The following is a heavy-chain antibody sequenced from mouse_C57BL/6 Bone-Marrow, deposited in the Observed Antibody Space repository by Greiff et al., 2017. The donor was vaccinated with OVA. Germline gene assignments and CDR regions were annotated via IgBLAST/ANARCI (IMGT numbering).Heavy chain of an antibody. CDR1: GFSLTSYG. J-gene: IGHJ2*01. D-gene: IGHD1-1*01. V-gene: IGHV2-4*01. CDR3: ASHYGSSPWYFDY. CDR2: IWSGGST. Sequence: QVQLKQSGPGLVQPSQSLSITCTVSGFSLTSYGVHWVRQPPGKGLEWLGVIWSGGSTDYTAAFIFRLSISKHNSNSQVFFKMNSLQADSTSIYYCASHYGSSPWYFDYWVQGTTLTVSS.